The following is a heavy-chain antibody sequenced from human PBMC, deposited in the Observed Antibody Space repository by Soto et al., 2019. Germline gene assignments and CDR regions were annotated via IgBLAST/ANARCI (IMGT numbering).Heavy chain of an antibody. J-gene: IGHJ4*02. D-gene: IGHD3-9*01. V-gene: IGHV4-4*02. Sequence: QVQLQESGPGLVKPSGTLSLTCAVSSGSISSSNWWSWVRQPPGKGLEWIGEIYHSGSTNYNPSLKSRVTISVDKSKNQFTLKLSSVTAADTAVYYCARGGRTYDIFYYFDYWGQGTLVTVSS. CDR3: ARGGRTYDIFYYFDY. CDR2: IYHSGST. CDR1: SGSISSSNW.